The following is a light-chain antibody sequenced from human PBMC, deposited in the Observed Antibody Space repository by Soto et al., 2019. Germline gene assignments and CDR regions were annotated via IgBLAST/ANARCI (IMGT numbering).Light chain of an antibody. CDR3: AAWDDSLSGVYV. CDR1: SSNIGAGYD. CDR2: GNS. J-gene: IGLJ1*01. V-gene: IGLV1-40*01. Sequence: QPVLTQPPSVSGAPGQRVTISCTGSSSNIGAGYDVHWYQQLPGTAPKLLIYGNSNRPSGVPDRFSGSKSGTSASLAISGLRSEDEADYYCAAWDDSLSGVYVFGTGTQLTVL.